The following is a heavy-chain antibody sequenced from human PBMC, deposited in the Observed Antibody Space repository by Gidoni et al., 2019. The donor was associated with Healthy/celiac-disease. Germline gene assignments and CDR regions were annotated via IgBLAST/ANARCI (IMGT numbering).Heavy chain of an antibody. Sequence: QVQLVESGGGVGQPGRYLRLSCAASGFTCSSYGMHWVRQAPGKGQEWLAVISYDGTNKYYADSVKGRFTISRDNSKNTLYLQMNSLRAEDTAVYYCAKDGSGSYSYYYYYYGMDVWGQGTTVTVSS. J-gene: IGHJ6*02. V-gene: IGHV3-30*18. D-gene: IGHD1-26*01. CDR3: AKDGSGSYSYYYYYYGMDV. CDR2: ISYDGTNK. CDR1: GFTCSSYG.